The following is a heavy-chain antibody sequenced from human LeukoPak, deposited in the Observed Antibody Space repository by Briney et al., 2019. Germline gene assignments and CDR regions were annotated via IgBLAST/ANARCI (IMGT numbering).Heavy chain of an antibody. CDR3: ARASLTGDRAFDI. J-gene: IGHJ3*02. Sequence: LGESLKISCKGSGYSFTTYWIGWVRQMPGKGLEWMGIIYPGDSDTRYSPSFQGQVTISADKSISTAYLQWSSLKASDTAMYYCARASLTGDRAFDIWGQGTMVTVSS. CDR2: IYPGDSDT. D-gene: IGHD7-27*01. V-gene: IGHV5-51*01. CDR1: GYSFTTYW.